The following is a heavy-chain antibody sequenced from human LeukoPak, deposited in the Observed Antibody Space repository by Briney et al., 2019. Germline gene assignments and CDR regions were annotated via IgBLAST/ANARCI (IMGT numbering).Heavy chain of an antibody. CDR2: ISAYNGNT. D-gene: IGHD6-19*01. J-gene: IGHJ5*02. V-gene: IGHV1-18*01. Sequence: ASVKVSCKASGYTFTSYGISWVRQAPGQGLEWMGWISAYNGNTNYAQKLQGRVTMTTDTSTSTAYMELRSLRSDDTAVYYCARDPMTQWLVLAVVPNWFDPWGQGTLVTVSS. CDR3: ARDPMTQWLVLAVVPNWFDP. CDR1: GYTFTSYG.